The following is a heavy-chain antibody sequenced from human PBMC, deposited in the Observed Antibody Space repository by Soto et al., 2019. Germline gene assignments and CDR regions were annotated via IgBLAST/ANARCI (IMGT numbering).Heavy chain of an antibody. CDR3: ARGGRSALDL. D-gene: IGHD1-26*01. J-gene: IGHJ4*02. V-gene: IGHV1-2*02. Sequence: HVQLVQSGAEVKKPGDSVKVSCKASGYTFTGYYMHWVRQAPGQGPEWMGWINPNSGGTTYAQKLQGRVTVTSDTAISTADMELSCRRSDDKDVYYCARGGRSALDLWVQVTLVTVSS. CDR1: GYTFTGYY. CDR2: INPNSGGT.